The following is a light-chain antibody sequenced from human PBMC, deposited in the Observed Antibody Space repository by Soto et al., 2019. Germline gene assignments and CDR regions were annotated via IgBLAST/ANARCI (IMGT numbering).Light chain of an antibody. CDR3: SSYTSSSTLGV. CDR1: SSDVGGYNY. J-gene: IGLJ1*01. Sequence: LTQPASVSGSPGQSITISCTGTSSDVGGYNYVSWYQQHPGKAPKLMIYEVSNRPSGVSNRFSGSKSGNTASLTISGLQAEDEADYYCSSYTSSSTLGVFGTGTKVT. CDR2: EVS. V-gene: IGLV2-14*01.